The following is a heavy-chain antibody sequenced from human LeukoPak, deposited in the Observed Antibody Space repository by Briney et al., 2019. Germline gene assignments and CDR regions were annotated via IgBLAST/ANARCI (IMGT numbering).Heavy chain of an antibody. CDR3: ARSQVPRRYCSSTSCWGGDAFDI. D-gene: IGHD2-2*01. CDR2: INHSGST. V-gene: IGHV4-34*01. Sequence: SETLSLTCAVYGGSFSGYYWSWVRQPPGKGLEWIGEINHSGSTNYNPSLKSRVTISVNTSKNQFSLKLSSVTAADTAVYYCARSQVPRRYCSSTSCWGGDAFDIWGQGTMVTVSS. J-gene: IGHJ3*02. CDR1: GGSFSGYY.